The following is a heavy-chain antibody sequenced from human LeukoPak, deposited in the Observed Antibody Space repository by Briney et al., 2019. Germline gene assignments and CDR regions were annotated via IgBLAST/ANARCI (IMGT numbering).Heavy chain of an antibody. J-gene: IGHJ4*02. CDR1: GGSISSSNW. CDR2: INHSGST. Sequence: SGTLSLTCAVSGGSISSSNWWSWVRQPPGKGLEWIGEINHSGSTNYNPSLKSRVTISVDTSKNQFSLKLSSVTAADTAVYYCARHLSQLVPFDYWGQGTLVTVSS. CDR3: ARHLSQLVPFDY. D-gene: IGHD6-13*01. V-gene: IGHV4-4*02.